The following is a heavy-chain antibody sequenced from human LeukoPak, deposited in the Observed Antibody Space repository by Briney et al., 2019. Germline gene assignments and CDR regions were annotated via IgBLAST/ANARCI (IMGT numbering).Heavy chain of an antibody. CDR1: GYTFTSYG. Sequence: ASVKVSCKASGYTFTSYGISWVRQAPGQGLEWMGWISAYNGNTNYAQKLQGRVTMTPDTSTSTAYMELRSLRSDDTAVYYCARDDTGKYYYGSGTYYYGMDVWGQGTTVTVSS. J-gene: IGHJ6*02. D-gene: IGHD3-10*01. V-gene: IGHV1-18*01. CDR3: ARDDTGKYYYGSGTYYYGMDV. CDR2: ISAYNGNT.